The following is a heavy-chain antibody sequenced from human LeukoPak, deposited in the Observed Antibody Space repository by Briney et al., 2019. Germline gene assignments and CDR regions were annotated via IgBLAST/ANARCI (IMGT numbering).Heavy chain of an antibody. V-gene: IGHV1-8*01. CDR2: MNPNSGNT. J-gene: IGHJ6*02. D-gene: IGHD3-16*02. CDR3: ARSMMITFGGVIANYYYYGMDV. Sequence: GASVKVSCKASGYTFTSYDINWVRQATGQELEWMGWMNPNSGNTGYEKKFQGRVTMTRNTSISTAYMELSSLRSEDTAVYYCARSMMITFGGVIANYYYYGMDVWGQGTTVTVSS. CDR1: GYTFTSYD.